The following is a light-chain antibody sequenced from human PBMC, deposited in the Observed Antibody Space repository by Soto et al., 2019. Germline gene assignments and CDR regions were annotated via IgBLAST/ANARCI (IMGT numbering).Light chain of an antibody. CDR1: ALPKQY. Sequence: SYELTQPPSVSVSPGQTARITCSGDALPKQYAYWYQQKPGQAPVLVIYKDSERPSGIPERFSGSSSGTTVTLTISGVQAEEDADYYCQSADSSGTYVVFGGGTKLTVL. CDR2: KDS. J-gene: IGLJ2*01. V-gene: IGLV3-25*02. CDR3: QSADSSGTYVV.